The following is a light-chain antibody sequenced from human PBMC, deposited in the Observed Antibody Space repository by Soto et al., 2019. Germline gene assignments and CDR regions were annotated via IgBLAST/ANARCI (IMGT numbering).Light chain of an antibody. CDR2: DAS. Sequence: EIVLTQSPGTLSLSTGERGTLSCRASQTVSSNFLAWYQQKPGQAPRLLIFDASTRATGIPDRFTGSGSGTDFTLTISRLEPEDFATYYCQQYESYWTFGQGTKVDIK. J-gene: IGKJ1*01. CDR1: QTVSSNF. V-gene: IGKV3-20*01. CDR3: QQYESYWT.